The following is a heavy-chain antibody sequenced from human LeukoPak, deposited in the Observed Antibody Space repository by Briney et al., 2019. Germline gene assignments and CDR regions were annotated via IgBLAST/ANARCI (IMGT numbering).Heavy chain of an antibody. V-gene: IGHV3-49*04. J-gene: IGHJ3*02. CDR1: GFSFSSYS. CDR2: IRSKAYGGTT. CDR3: TRRYNYDSSGYYYVRDAFDI. Sequence: GGSLRLSCAASGFSFSSYSMNWVRQAPGKGLEWVGFIRSKAYGGTTKNAASVKGRFTISRDDSRSIAYLQMNSLKTEDTAVYYCTRRYNYDSSGYYYVRDAFDIWGQGTMVTVSS. D-gene: IGHD3-22*01.